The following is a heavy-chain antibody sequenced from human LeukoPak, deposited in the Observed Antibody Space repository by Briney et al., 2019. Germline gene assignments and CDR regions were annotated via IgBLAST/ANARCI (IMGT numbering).Heavy chain of an antibody. V-gene: IGHV3-15*01. J-gene: IGHJ4*02. CDR2: IRSNLLGATA. CDR1: GFTFSNAW. D-gene: IGHD6-13*01. CDR3: ARDRKEAAADYYFDH. Sequence: PGGSLRLSCVASGFTFSNAWMSWVRQSPGKGLEWVGRIRSNLLGATADYAASVRGRFTISRDDSRNTVYLQINSLRAEDTAVYYCARDRKEAAADYYFDHWGQGTLVTVSS.